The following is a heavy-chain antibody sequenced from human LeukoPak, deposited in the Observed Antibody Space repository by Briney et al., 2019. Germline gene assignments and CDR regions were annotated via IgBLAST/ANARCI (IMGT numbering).Heavy chain of an antibody. CDR3: TKATTRRVPAATIDS. CDR2: ITWHGRST. CDR1: GFIFDDFS. V-gene: IGHV3-9*01. Sequence: GGSLRLSCAASGFIFDDFSMFWVRQVPGKGLEWVSSITWHGRSTAYADSVRGRFPISRDNAKYSLYLQMNSLRPEDTAFYYCTKATTRRVPAATIDSWGQGTLVTVSS. J-gene: IGHJ4*02. D-gene: IGHD6-13*01.